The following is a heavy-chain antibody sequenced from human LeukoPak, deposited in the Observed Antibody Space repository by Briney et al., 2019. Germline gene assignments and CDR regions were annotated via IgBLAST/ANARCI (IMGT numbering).Heavy chain of an antibody. CDR3: ARPYGDYTS. Sequence: GALRLSCVASGFTLSSYWMHWVRQSPGKGLEWVAIIKQDGSEKFYVDSVKGRFTISRDNAKNTLYLQMNGLRAEDTAVYFCARPYGDYTSWGQGTLVTVSS. V-gene: IGHV3-7*01. D-gene: IGHD4-17*01. CDR1: GFTLSSYW. CDR2: IKQDGSEK. J-gene: IGHJ4*02.